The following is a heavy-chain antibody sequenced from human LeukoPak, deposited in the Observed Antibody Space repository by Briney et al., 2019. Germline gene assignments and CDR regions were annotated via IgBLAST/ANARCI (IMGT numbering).Heavy chain of an antibody. CDR2: FDPEDGET. Sequence: ASVKVSCKVSGYTLTELSMHWVRQAPGKGLEWMGGFDPEDGETIYAQKFQGRVTMTEDTSTDTAYMELSSLRSEDTAVYYCARAERGYSYATFDYWGQGTLVTVSS. CDR1: GYTLTELS. V-gene: IGHV1-24*01. D-gene: IGHD5-18*01. CDR3: ARAERGYSYATFDY. J-gene: IGHJ4*02.